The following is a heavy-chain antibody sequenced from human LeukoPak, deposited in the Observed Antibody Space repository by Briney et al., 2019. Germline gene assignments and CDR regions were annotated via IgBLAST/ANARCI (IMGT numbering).Heavy chain of an antibody. J-gene: IGHJ6*03. CDR1: GGTFSSYA. D-gene: IGHD1-7*01. CDR3: AREGNWNYSVYYYMDV. V-gene: IGHV1-69*06. CDR2: IIPIFSTA. Sequence: SGKLSCKASGGTFSSYAISWVRQAPGQGLEWMGWIIPIFSTANYAKKFQGRVTITAGKSTITAYMELSSLRSEDTAVYYCAREGNWNYSVYYYMDVWGKGTTVTVSS.